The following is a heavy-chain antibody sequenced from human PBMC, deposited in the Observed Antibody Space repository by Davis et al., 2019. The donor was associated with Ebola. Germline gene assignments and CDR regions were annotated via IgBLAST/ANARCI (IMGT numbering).Heavy chain of an antibody. J-gene: IGHJ3*02. CDR3: ARRGETGMFRRGVFDI. V-gene: IGHV5-10-1*01. CDR1: GYSFTSYW. CDR2: IDPSDSYT. Sequence: GESLKISCKGSGYSFTSYWISWVRQMPGKGLEWMGRIDPSDSYTNYSPSFQGHVTFSADKSINTAYLQWSSLKASDTAMYFCARRGETGMFRRGVFDIWGQGTMVTVSS. D-gene: IGHD3-10*01.